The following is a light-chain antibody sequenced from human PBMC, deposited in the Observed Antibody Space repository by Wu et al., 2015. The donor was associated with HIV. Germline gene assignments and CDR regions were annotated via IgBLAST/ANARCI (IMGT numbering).Light chain of an antibody. Sequence: EIVMTQSPATLSVSLGERATLSCRASQNIYNNLAWYQQKRGQAPRLLIYDASIRATGVPARFSGSGSGTEFTLTISSPQSEDFAAYYCQQYYKWPPLTFGGGPGWKS. J-gene: IGKJ4*01. CDR2: DAS. CDR3: QQYYKWPPLT. CDR1: QNIYNN. V-gene: IGKV3-15*01.